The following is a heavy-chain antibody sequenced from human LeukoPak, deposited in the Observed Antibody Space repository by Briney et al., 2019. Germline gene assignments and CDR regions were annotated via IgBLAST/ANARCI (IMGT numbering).Heavy chain of an antibody. CDR3: ARDATFDY. Sequence: GGSLRLSCAASGFTFSNYAMHWVRQAPGKGLEWVALISYDGTNKYYADSVKGRFTISRDNSKNTLYLQMNSLRAEDTVVYYCARDATFDYWGQGTLVTVSS. CDR2: ISYDGTNK. CDR1: GFTFSNYA. V-gene: IGHV3-30-3*01. J-gene: IGHJ4*02.